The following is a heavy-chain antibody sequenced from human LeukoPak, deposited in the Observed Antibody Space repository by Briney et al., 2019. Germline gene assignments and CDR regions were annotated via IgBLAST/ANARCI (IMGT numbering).Heavy chain of an antibody. D-gene: IGHD6-13*01. Sequence: SETLFLTCTVSGGSIRSSSYWGWIRQPPGKGLEWIGSIYYSGGTHYNPSLKSRLTISMDTSKNQFSLRLTSLTAADTALYYCARDLSGATAGVGYWGQGTLVTVSS. CDR3: ARDLSGATAGVGY. J-gene: IGHJ4*02. CDR1: GGSIRSSSY. CDR2: IYYSGGT. V-gene: IGHV4-39*07.